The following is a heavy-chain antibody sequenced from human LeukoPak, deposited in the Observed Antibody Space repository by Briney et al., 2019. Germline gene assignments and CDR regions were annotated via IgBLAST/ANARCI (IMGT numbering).Heavy chain of an antibody. V-gene: IGHV3-9*01. Sequence: GGSLRLSCAASGFTFDDYAMHWVRQAPGEGLEWVSGISWNSGSIGYADSVKGRFTISRDNAKNSLYLQMNSLRADDTAFYYCAKGKYSSGWYGAFDIWGQGTMVTVSS. J-gene: IGHJ3*02. CDR3: AKGKYSSGWYGAFDI. CDR1: GFTFDDYA. CDR2: ISWNSGSI. D-gene: IGHD6-19*01.